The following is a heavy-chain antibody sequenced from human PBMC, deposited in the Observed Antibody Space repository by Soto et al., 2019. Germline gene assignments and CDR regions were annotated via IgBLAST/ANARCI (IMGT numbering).Heavy chain of an antibody. J-gene: IGHJ4*02. CDR2: IYYSGST. V-gene: IGHV4-31*03. CDR1: GGSISSGGYY. CDR3: ASLPSSGWYSAGFDY. D-gene: IGHD6-19*01. Sequence: SETLSLTCTVSGGSISSGGYYWSWIRQHPGKGLEWIGYIYYSGSTYYNPSLKSRVTISVDTSKNQFSLKLSSVTAADTAVYYCASLPSSGWYSAGFDYWGQGTLVTVSS.